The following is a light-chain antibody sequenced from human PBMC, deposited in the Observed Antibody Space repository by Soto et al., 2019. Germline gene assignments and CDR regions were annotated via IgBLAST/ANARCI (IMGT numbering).Light chain of an antibody. CDR3: QQYNNWGT. V-gene: IGKV3-15*01. CDR1: QSVSSN. CDR2: GAS. Sequence: EIVMTQSPATLSVSPGERATLSCRASQSVSSNLAWYQQKPGQAPRLLIYGASTRAPGIPARFSGSGSGTGFTLTLSSLHSEDFAVYYCQQYNNWGTFGQGTKVEIK. J-gene: IGKJ1*01.